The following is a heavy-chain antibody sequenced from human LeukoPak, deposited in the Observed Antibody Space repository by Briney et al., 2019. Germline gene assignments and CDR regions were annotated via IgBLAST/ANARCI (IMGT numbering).Heavy chain of an antibody. Sequence: GGPLRLSCAASGFTFSSYSMNWVRQAPGKGPEWVSSISSSSSYIYYADSVKGRFTISRDNAKNSLYLQMNSLRAEDTAVYYCARVRLEWLLGWFDPWGQGTLDTVSS. CDR1: GFTFSSYS. CDR3: ARVRLEWLLGWFDP. J-gene: IGHJ5*02. CDR2: ISSSSSYI. D-gene: IGHD3-3*01. V-gene: IGHV3-21*01.